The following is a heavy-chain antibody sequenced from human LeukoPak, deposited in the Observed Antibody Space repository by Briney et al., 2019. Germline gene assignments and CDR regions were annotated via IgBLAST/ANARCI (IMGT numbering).Heavy chain of an antibody. D-gene: IGHD7-27*01. Sequence: GASVKVSCKASGYTFTSYGTSWVRQAPGQGLEWMGWISAYNGNTNYAQKLQGRVTMTTDTSTSTAYMELRSLRSDDTAVYYCASTKLGINYFDYWGQGTLVTVSS. CDR3: ASTKLGINYFDY. CDR1: GYTFTSYG. CDR2: ISAYNGNT. J-gene: IGHJ4*02. V-gene: IGHV1-18*01.